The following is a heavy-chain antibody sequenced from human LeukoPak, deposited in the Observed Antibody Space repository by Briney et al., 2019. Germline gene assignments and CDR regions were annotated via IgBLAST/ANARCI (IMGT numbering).Heavy chain of an antibody. J-gene: IGHJ4*02. CDR2: IYYSGST. CDR1: GGSVSSGSYY. Sequence: PSETLSLTCTVSGGSVSSGSYYWSWIRQPPGKGLEWIGYIYYSGSTNYNPSLKSRVTISVDTSKNQFSLKLSSVTAADTAVYYCARRRRPQYYFDYWGQGTLVTVSS. CDR3: ARRRRPQYYFDY. V-gene: IGHV4-61*01. D-gene: IGHD1-1*01.